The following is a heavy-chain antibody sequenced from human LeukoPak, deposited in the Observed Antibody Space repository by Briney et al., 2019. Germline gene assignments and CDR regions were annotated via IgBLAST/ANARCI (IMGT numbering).Heavy chain of an antibody. CDR1: GGTFSSYA. CDR3: ARDLGPMVRGVLGLDY. V-gene: IGHV1-69*05. D-gene: IGHD3-10*01. J-gene: IGHJ4*02. Sequence: GASVKVSCKASGGTFSSYAISWVRQAPGQGLEWMGGIIPIFGTANYAQKFQGRVTITTDESTSTAYMELSSLRSEDTAVYYCARDLGPMVRGVLGLDYWGQGTLVTVSS. CDR2: IIPIFGTA.